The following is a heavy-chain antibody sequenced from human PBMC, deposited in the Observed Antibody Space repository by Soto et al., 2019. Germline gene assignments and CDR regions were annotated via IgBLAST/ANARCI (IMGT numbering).Heavy chain of an antibody. V-gene: IGHV3-23*01. CDR1: GFTFSNYA. J-gene: IGHJ4*02. CDR3: ASYFYVTIGYKYIGLRHFDH. CDR2: ISGSGADT. D-gene: IGHD3-22*01. Sequence: PVGSLRLSCAASGFTFSNYAMSWFRQAPGKGLEWVSTISGSGADTYYADSVKGRFTISRDNSANTLYLQLNSLRAEDTALYYCASYFYVTIGYKYIGLRHFDHWGQATLV.